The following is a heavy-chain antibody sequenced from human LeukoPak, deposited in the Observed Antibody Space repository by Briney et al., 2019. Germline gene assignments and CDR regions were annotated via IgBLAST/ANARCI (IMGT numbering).Heavy chain of an antibody. Sequence: GGSLRLSCAASGFTFSSYGMHWVRQAPGKGLEWVAVIWYDGSNKYYVDSVKGRFTISRDNSKNTLYLQMNSLRAEDTAVYYCARLYYYDSSGYQYYFDYWGQGTLVTVSS. CDR3: ARLYYYDSSGYQYYFDY. CDR1: GFTFSSYG. J-gene: IGHJ4*02. D-gene: IGHD3-22*01. CDR2: IWYDGSNK. V-gene: IGHV3-33*01.